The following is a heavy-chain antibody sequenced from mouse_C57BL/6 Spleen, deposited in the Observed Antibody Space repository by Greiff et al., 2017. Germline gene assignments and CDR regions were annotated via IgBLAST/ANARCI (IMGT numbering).Heavy chain of an antibody. CDR3: ARPFGTTVYAMDY. CDR1: GFTFSSYG. Sequence: DVHLVESGGDLVKPGGSLKLSCAASGFTFSSYGMSWVRQTPDKRLEWVATISSGGSYTYYPDSVKGRFTISRDNAKNTLYLQMSSLKSEDTAMYYCARPFGTTVYAMDYWGQGTSVTVSS. CDR2: ISSGGSYT. V-gene: IGHV5-6*01. D-gene: IGHD1-1*01. J-gene: IGHJ4*01.